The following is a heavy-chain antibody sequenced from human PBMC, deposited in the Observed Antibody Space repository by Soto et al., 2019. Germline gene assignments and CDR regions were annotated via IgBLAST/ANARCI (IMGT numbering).Heavy chain of an antibody. V-gene: IGHV1-3*01. CDR3: ARGRYGDY. CDR2: ISAHNGNT. J-gene: IGHJ4*02. CDR1: GYTFINYA. Sequence: QLVQSGAGVKSPGASVTLSCKGSGYTFINYAIHWVRQAPGRGLEWMGWISAHNGNTNYAQKLQGRVTVTRDTSTSTAYMELRSLRSDDTAVYYCARGRYGDYWGQGALVTVSS. D-gene: IGHD1-1*01.